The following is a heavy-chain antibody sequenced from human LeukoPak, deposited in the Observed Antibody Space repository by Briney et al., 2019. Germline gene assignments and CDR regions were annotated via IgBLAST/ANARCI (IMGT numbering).Heavy chain of an antibody. J-gene: IGHJ5*02. D-gene: IGHD2-2*01. V-gene: IGHV3-21*01. Sequence: PGGSLRLSCAASGFTFSSYSMNWVRQAPGKGLEWVSSISSSSYIYYADSVKGRFTISRDNAKNSLYLQMNSLRAEDTAVYYCAREVVSTYNWFDPWGQGTLVTVSS. CDR1: GFTFSSYS. CDR3: AREVVSTYNWFDP. CDR2: ISSSSYI.